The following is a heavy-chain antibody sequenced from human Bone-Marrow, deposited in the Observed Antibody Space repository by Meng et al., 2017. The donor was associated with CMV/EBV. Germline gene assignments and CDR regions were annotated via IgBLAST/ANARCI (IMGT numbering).Heavy chain of an antibody. J-gene: IGHJ4*02. CDR3: ARDLLYSGADY. D-gene: IGHD6-19*01. V-gene: IGHV4-39*07. Sequence: SETLSLTCTVSGGSISSSSYYWGWIRQPPGKGLEWIGSIYYSGSTYYNPSLKSRVTISVDTSKNQFSLKLSSVTAADTAVYYCARDLLYSGADYWGQGTLVTVSP. CDR1: GGSISSSSYY. CDR2: IYYSGST.